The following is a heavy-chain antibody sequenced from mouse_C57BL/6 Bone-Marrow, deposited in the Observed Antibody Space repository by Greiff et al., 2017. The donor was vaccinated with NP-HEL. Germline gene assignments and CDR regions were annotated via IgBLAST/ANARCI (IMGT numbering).Heavy chain of an antibody. CDR3: ARTPPYYGYGEIFDY. CDR1: GFTFSDYG. D-gene: IGHD2-9*01. Sequence: EVMLVESGGGLVKPGGSLKLSCAASGFTFSDYGMHWVPQAPEKGLEWVAYISSGSSTIYYADTVKGRFTISRDNAKNTLFLQMTSLRSEDTAMYYCARTPPYYGYGEIFDYWGQGTTRTVSS. J-gene: IGHJ2*01. CDR2: ISSGSSTI. V-gene: IGHV5-17*01.